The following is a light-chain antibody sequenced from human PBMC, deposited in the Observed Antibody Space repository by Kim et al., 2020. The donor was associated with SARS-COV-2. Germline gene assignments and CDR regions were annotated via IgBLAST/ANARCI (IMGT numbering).Light chain of an antibody. V-gene: IGKV3-20*01. Sequence: SPGVGATLSCRASQSVSDSNLAWYQHKPGRAPRLLIYGASTRATGIPDRFSGSGSGTDFTLTISRLEPEDFAMYYCQQYGYSPWTFGQGTKVDIK. CDR2: GAS. J-gene: IGKJ1*01. CDR1: QSVSDSN. CDR3: QQYGYSPWT.